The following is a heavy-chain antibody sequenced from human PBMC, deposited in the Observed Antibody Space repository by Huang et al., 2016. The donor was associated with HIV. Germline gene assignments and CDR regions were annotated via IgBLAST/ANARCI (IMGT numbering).Heavy chain of an antibody. J-gene: IGHJ3*02. V-gene: IGHV3-53*01. D-gene: IGHD2-21*02. Sequence: EVQLVESGGGLIQPGGSLRLSCAVSGFTVSSNYMSWVRTAPGKGLEWVSVIHKGGNTYYADAGNGRFAISRDNFKNTLYLQMNSLRAEDMAVYYCAREFCGGDCFRSRDAFDIWGQGTMVTVAS. CDR3: AREFCGGDCFRSRDAFDI. CDR2: IHKGGNT. CDR1: GFTVSSNY.